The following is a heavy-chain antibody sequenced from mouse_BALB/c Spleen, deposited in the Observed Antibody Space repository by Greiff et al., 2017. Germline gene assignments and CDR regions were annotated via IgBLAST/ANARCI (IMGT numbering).Heavy chain of an antibody. J-gene: IGHJ4*01. CDR1: GFSLTSYG. Sequence: LQESGPDLVAPSQSLSITCTVSGFSLTSYGVHWVRQPPGKGLEWLVVIWSDGSTTYNSALKSRLSISKDNSKSQVFLKMNSLQTDDTAMYYCASFYYGNYYAMDYWGQGTSVTVSS. CDR3: ASFYYGNYYAMDY. V-gene: IGHV2-6-2*01. D-gene: IGHD2-1*01. CDR2: IWSDGST.